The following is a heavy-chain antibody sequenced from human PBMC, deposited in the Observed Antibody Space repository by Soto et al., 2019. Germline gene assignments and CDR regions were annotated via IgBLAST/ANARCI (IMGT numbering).Heavy chain of an antibody. D-gene: IGHD6-19*01. CDR3: AGEGIDYNSGWYLGY. V-gene: IGHV1-3*01. CDR2: INAGNGNT. CDR1: GYTFTSYA. J-gene: IGHJ4*02. Sequence: QVQLVQSGAEVKKPGASVKVSCKASGYTFTSYAMHWVRQAPGQRLEWMGWINAGNGNTKYSQKFQGRVTITRDTSASTAYMELSSLRSEDTAVYYCAGEGIDYNSGWYLGYWGQGTLVTVSS.